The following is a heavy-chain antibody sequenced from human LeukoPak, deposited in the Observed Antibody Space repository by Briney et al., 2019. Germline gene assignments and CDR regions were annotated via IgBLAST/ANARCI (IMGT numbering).Heavy chain of an antibody. CDR2: IKQDGSEK. CDR1: GFTFSTYW. J-gene: IGHJ3*02. V-gene: IGHV3-7*01. D-gene: IGHD6-19*01. Sequence: GGSLRLSCAASGFTFSTYWMSWVRQAPGKGLEWAANIKQDGSEKYYVDSVKGRFTISRDNARNSLYLQMNSLRAEDTAVYYCAREPKGSGWPRDTFDIWGQGTMVTVSS. CDR3: AREPKGSGWPRDTFDI.